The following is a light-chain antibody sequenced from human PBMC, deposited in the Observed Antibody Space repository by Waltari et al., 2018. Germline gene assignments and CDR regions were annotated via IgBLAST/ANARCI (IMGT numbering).Light chain of an antibody. CDR3: AVWDDNLSVPA. CDR2: RTV. CDR1: RSNIGVNH. J-gene: IGLJ3*02. V-gene: IGLV1-47*01. Sequence: QSVLTQSPSASGTPGQTVIISCSGARSNIGVNHVYWYRQVAGLAPNLLIYRTVRRPSGVPERFSGSKSGTSSSLAISGLRSEDEGDYYCAVWDDNLSVPAFGGGTKLTVL.